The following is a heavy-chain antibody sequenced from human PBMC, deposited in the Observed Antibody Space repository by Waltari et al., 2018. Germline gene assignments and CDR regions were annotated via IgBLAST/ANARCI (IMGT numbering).Heavy chain of an antibody. CDR3: ARSGCSGSCAFDY. Sequence: QVQLVQSGAEVKKPGSSVKVSCKASGGTFSSYAISWVRQAPGQGLEWMGRIIPILGIANYAQKFQGRVTITADKSTSTAYMELSSLRSEDTAVYYCARSGCSGSCAFDYWGQGTLVTVSS. D-gene: IGHD1-26*01. V-gene: IGHV1-69*04. CDR1: GGTFSSYA. J-gene: IGHJ4*02. CDR2: IIPILGIA.